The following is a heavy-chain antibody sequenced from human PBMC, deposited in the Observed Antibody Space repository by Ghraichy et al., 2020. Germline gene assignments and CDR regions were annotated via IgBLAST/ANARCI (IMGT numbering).Heavy chain of an antibody. D-gene: IGHD2-2*01. CDR3: ARAGYCSSTSCLVYYYYGMDV. CDR2: ISSSGSTI. J-gene: IGHJ6*02. V-gene: IGHV3-11*01. CDR1: GFTFSDYY. Sequence: GGSLRLSCAASGFTFSDYYMSWIRQAPGKGLEWVSYISSSGSTIYYADSVKGRFTISRDNAKNSLYLQMNSLRAEDTAVYYCARAGYCSSTSCLVYYYYGMDVWGQGTTVTVSS.